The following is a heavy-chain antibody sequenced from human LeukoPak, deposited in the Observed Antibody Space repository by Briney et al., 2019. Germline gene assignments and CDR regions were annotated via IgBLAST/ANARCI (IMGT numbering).Heavy chain of an antibody. D-gene: IGHD3-10*01. V-gene: IGHV3-21*01. CDR3: ARDSAVVRGVIVFDY. CDR1: GFTFSSYS. J-gene: IGHJ4*02. CDR2: ISSSSSYI. Sequence: GGSLRLSCAASGFTFSSYSMNWVRQAPGKGLEWVSSISSSSSYIYYADSVKGRFTISRDNAKNSLYLQMNSLRAEDTAVYYCARDSAVVRGVIVFDYWGQGTLVTVSS.